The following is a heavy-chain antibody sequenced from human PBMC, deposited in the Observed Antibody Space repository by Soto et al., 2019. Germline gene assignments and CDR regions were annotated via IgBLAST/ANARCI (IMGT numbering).Heavy chain of an antibody. Sequence: EVQLVESGGGLVQPGGSLRLSCAASGFTLSNNWMHWVRQAPGEGLVWVSRINIDGSRTTYADSVKGRFTISRDHAKNTLYLQMDSVRVEDTALYYCARDFAGRDDYWGQGTLVTVSS. CDR3: ARDFAGRDDY. D-gene: IGHD2-15*01. J-gene: IGHJ4*02. CDR1: GFTLSNNW. V-gene: IGHV3-74*03. CDR2: INIDGSRT.